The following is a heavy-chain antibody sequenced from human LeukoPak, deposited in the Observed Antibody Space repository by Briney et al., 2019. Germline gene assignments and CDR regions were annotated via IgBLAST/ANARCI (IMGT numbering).Heavy chain of an antibody. V-gene: IGHV1-2*02. CDR2: INPHSGGT. CDR3: ARDVGEYCSSTNCYASHY. CDR1: GYTFTSYG. D-gene: IGHD2-2*01. Sequence: ASVKVSCKASGYTFTSYGISWVRQAPGQGLEWMGWINPHSGGTNYAQKFQGGVTMTSDTSITTAYMELSSLRSDDTAVYYCARDVGEYCSSTNCYASHYWGQGTLVTVSS. J-gene: IGHJ4*02.